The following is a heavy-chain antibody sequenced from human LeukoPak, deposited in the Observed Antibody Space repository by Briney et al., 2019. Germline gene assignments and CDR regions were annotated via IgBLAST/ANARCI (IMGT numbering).Heavy chain of an antibody. Sequence: GGSLRLSCAASGFTFSSYAMSWVRQAPGKGLEWVSVISGGGGFTHNVDSVKGRFTISRDNSKNTLYLQMNSLRGEDTAVYYCARMFDVVVTARGVFDIWGQGTMVTVSS. CDR2: ISGGGGFT. V-gene: IGHV3-23*01. D-gene: IGHD2-21*02. J-gene: IGHJ3*02. CDR1: GFTFSSYA. CDR3: ARMFDVVVTARGVFDI.